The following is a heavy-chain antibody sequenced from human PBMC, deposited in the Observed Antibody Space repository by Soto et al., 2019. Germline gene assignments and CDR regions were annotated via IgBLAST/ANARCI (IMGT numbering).Heavy chain of an antibody. CDR2: ISYDGSNK. CDR3: AKDRGIVYDFWSGEGMDV. Sequence: SLRLSCAASGFTFSSYGMHWVRQAPGKGLEWVAVISYDGSNKYYADSVKGRFTISRDNSKNTLYLQMNSLRAEDTAVYYCAKDRGIVYDFWSGEGMDVWGQGTTVTVSS. V-gene: IGHV3-30*18. CDR1: GFTFSSYG. D-gene: IGHD3-3*01. J-gene: IGHJ6*02.